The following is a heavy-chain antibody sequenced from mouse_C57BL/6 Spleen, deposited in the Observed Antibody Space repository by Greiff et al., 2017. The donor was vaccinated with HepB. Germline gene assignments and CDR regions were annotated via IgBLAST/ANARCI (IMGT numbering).Heavy chain of an antibody. Sequence: EVKLVETGGGLVQPGGSRGLSCEGSGFTFSGFWMSWVRQTPGKTLEWIGDINSVGSAINYAPSIKDRFTIFRDNDKSTLYLQMSNVRSEDTATYFCAYSNYGAMDYWGQGTSVTVSS. J-gene: IGHJ4*01. V-gene: IGHV11-2*01. CDR1: GFTFSGFW. D-gene: IGHD2-5*01. CDR3: AYSNYGAMDY. CDR2: INSVGSAI.